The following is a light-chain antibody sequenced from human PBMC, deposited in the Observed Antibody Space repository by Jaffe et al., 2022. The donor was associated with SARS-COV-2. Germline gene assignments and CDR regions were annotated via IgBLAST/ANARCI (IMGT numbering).Light chain of an antibody. J-gene: IGKJ1*01. V-gene: IGKV4-1*01. Sequence: DIVMTQSPDSLAVSLGERATINCKSSQSVLDGPKNINYLAWYQQKPGQPPRLLIYWASIRESGVPDRFSGSGSGTDFSLTISSLQAEDVAVYYCQQYYSILGGTFGQGTKVEVK. CDR3: QQYYSILGGT. CDR2: WAS. CDR1: QSVLDGPKNINY.